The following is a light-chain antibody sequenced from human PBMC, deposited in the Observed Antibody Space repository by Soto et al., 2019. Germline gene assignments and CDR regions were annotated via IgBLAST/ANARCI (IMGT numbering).Light chain of an antibody. Sequence: VMTQSPATLSVSPGEKATLSCRSSQSVSSYSAWYQQKPGQAPRLLIYGASNRATGIPARFSGSGSGTDFTLTISSLEPEDFAVYYCQQHSTWPLTFGGGTKVDI. J-gene: IGKJ4*01. CDR1: QSVSSY. CDR2: GAS. CDR3: QQHSTWPLT. V-gene: IGKV3-11*01.